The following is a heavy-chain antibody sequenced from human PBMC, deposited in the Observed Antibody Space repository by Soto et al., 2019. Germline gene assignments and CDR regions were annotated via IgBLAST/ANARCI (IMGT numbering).Heavy chain of an antibody. V-gene: IGHV1-46*01. CDR2: IDPSSGTT. J-gene: IGHJ6*02. D-gene: IGHD2-15*01. Sequence: WASVKVSCKPSGYSFSNFYVHWVRQAPGQGLEWMGIIDPSSGTTSYTQKFQERVTMTRDTSMSTVYMERSRLRSEDTAVYYCARGAVVVPNGLIAGMDVWGLGTTITVSS. CDR1: GYSFSNFY. CDR3: ARGAVVVPNGLIAGMDV.